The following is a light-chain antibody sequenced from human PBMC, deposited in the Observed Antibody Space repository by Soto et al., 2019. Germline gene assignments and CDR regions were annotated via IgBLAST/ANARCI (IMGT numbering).Light chain of an antibody. V-gene: IGKV3-11*01. CDR1: QNVRSY. J-gene: IGKJ4*01. Sequence: EIVLTQSPATLSLSPGERATLSCRASQNVRSYLAWYQQKTGQAPRLLIYDAFKRATGIPARFSGSGSGTDFTLTISSLEPEDFAVYYCQQRSNWPLTFGGGTDVEIK. CDR2: DAF. CDR3: QQRSNWPLT.